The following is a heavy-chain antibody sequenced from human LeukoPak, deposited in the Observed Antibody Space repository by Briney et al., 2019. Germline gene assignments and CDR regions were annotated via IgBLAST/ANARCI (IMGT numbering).Heavy chain of an antibody. V-gene: IGHV1-8*01. CDR3: AREAGDILVVPYY. D-gene: IGHD2-2*01. CDR1: GYSFTSYD. CDR2: MSPNSGNT. Sequence: GASVKASCKASGYSFTSYDINWVRQATGQGLEWMGWMSPNSGNTGYAQKFQGRITMTRNASISTAYMELSSLRSEDTAVYYCAREAGDILVVPYYWGQGALVTVSS. J-gene: IGHJ4*02.